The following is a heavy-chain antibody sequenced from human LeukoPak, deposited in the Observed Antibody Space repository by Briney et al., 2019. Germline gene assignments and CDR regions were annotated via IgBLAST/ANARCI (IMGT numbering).Heavy chain of an antibody. CDR1: GGSISSSSYY. J-gene: IGHJ1*01. V-gene: IGHV4-39*07. CDR3: ARDSSSPRVKYFQH. Sequence: SETLSLTCTVSGGSISSSSYYWGWIRQPPGKGLEWIGHIYTSGNTNYNPSLKSRVTISVDTSKNQFSLKLSSVTAADTAVYYCARDSSSPRVKYFQHWGQGTLVTVSS. CDR2: IYTSGNT. D-gene: IGHD6-6*01.